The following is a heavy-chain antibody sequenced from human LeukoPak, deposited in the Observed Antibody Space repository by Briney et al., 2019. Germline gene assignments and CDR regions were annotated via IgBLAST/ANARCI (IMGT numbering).Heavy chain of an antibody. D-gene: IGHD3-10*01. CDR2: INPNNGGT. V-gene: IGHV1-2*02. Sequence: AAVKVSCKSSGYTFNGYYMYWVRQAPGQGLEWMGWINPNNGGTKYAQNFQGRVTMTGDTSISTAYMELDRLRFDDTAVYYCARDSGEVPDYWGQGTLVTVSS. CDR3: ARDSGEVPDY. CDR1: GYTFNGYY. J-gene: IGHJ4*02.